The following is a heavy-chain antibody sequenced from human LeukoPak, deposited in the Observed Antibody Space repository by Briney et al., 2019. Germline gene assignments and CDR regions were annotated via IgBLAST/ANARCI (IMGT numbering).Heavy chain of an antibody. V-gene: IGHV3-7*01. CDR1: GFTFSSYW. Sequence: GGSLRLSCAASGFTFSSYWMSWVRQALGKGLEWVANIKQDGSEKYYVDSVKGRFTISRDNAKNSLYLQMNSLRAEDTAVYYCARDGGDTQEEGYFDYWGQGTLVTVSS. D-gene: IGHD3-16*01. J-gene: IGHJ4*02. CDR3: ARDGGDTQEEGYFDY. CDR2: IKQDGSEK.